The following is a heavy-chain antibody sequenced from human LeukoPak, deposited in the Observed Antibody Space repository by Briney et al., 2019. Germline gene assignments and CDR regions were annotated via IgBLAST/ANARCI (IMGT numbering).Heavy chain of an antibody. D-gene: IGHD2-2*02. CDR1: GFTFSTYA. Sequence: PGGSLRLSCAASGFTFSTYAMRWVRQAPGKGLEWVSAIGGGGGCTFYADSVEGRFTISRDNSKNTLYLQMNSLRAEDTALYYCTRRGTTWYKDYWGQGTLVTVSS. J-gene: IGHJ4*02. V-gene: IGHV3-23*01. CDR3: TRRGTTWYKDY. CDR2: IGGGGGCT.